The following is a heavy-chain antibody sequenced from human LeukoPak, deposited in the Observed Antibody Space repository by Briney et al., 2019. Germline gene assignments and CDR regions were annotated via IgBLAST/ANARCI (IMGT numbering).Heavy chain of an antibody. D-gene: IGHD3-22*01. CDR1: GVSIRSGDYY. J-gene: IGHJ3*02. Sequence: SETLSLTCSVSGVSIRSGDYYWGWIRQSPGKGLEWIGSMSSGGSTFYNPSLKSRVTIPVDTSNDQFSLILSSVTAADTAVYYCARFVTRVVNLPHVYSNAFDIWGQGTMVTVSS. V-gene: IGHV4-39*07. CDR3: ARFVTRVVNLPHVYSNAFDI. CDR2: MSSGGST.